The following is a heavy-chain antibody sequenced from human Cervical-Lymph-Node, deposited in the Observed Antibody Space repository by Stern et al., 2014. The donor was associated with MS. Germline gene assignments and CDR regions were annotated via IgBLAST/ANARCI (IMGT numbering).Heavy chain of an antibody. Sequence: QVQLVQSGAGVRQPGASVKVSCKASGSTFTSHTFTWVRQAPGQGLEWVGWSSDSNVNTIYAQRLKGRVSLTTVTSSRTASIDLRILRSDDSAVYFCAISGSPHDHYSVDVWGQGTTVTVSS. J-gene: IGHJ6*02. D-gene: IGHD5-12*01. CDR2: SSDSNVNT. CDR1: GSTFTSHT. CDR3: AISGSPHDHYSVDV. V-gene: IGHV1-18*04.